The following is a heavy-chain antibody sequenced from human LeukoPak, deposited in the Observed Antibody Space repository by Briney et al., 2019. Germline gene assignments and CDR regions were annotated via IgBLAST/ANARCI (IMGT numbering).Heavy chain of an antibody. D-gene: IGHD1/OR15-1a*01. CDR2: VFHDGDT. CDR3: ARDNNRVLAFEM. Sequence: SETLSLTCTVSGGSISSGSYYWSWIRQTPGKGLEWIGRVFHDGDTHYNPSLKSRVTIAVDTSKNQVYLKLNSVTAADTALYYCARDNNRVLAFEMWGQGTMVTVSS. J-gene: IGHJ3*02. V-gene: IGHV4-39*07. CDR1: GGSISSGSYY.